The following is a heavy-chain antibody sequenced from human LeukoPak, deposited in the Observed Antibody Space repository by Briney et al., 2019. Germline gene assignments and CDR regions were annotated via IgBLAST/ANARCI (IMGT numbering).Heavy chain of an antibody. V-gene: IGHV4-59*12. CDR2: IYHSGST. CDR3: ARDSGSGSSLPFDI. Sequence: SETLSLTCSVSGGSITNYYWSWIRQPPGKGLEWIGHIYHSGSTYYNPSLKSRVTMSLDRSKNQFSLKLTSVTAADTAVYYCARDSGSGSSLPFDIWGQGTMVTVSS. D-gene: IGHD3-10*01. CDR1: GGSITNYY. J-gene: IGHJ3*02.